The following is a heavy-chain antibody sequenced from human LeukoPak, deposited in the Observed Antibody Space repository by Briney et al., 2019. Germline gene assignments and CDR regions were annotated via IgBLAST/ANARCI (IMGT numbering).Heavy chain of an antibody. D-gene: IGHD6-19*01. J-gene: IGHJ4*02. CDR2: INAGNGNT. CDR3: ARVSYSSGWYYFDY. Sequence: ASVKVSCKASGYTFTSYAMHWVRQAPGQRLEWMGWINAGNGNTKYSQEFQGRVTITRGTSASTAYMELSSLRSEDMAVYYCARVSYSSGWYYFDYWGQGTLVTVSS. V-gene: IGHV1-3*03. CDR1: GYTFTSYA.